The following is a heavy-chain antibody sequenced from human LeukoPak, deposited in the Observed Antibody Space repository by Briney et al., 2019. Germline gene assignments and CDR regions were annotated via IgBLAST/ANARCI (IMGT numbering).Heavy chain of an antibody. Sequence: SQTLSLTCTVSGGSISSGGYYWSWIRQPPGKGLEWIGYIYHSGSTYYNPSLKSRVTISVDRSKNQFSLKVTSVTAADAAVYYCARAGFYASVNQYYYYYYMDVWGTGTTVTVSS. J-gene: IGHJ6*03. D-gene: IGHD2/OR15-2a*01. CDR1: GGSISSGGYY. CDR3: ARAGFYASVNQYYYYYYMDV. CDR2: IYHSGST. V-gene: IGHV4-30-2*01.